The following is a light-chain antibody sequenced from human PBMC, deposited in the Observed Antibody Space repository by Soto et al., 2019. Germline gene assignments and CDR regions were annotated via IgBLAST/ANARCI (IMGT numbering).Light chain of an antibody. CDR2: GNS. Sequence: QSVLRQPPTVSGAPGPTVNISCTGSSSNIGAGYDVHWYQQLPGTAPKLLIYGNSNRPSGVPDRFSGSKSGTSASLAITGLQAEDEADYYCQSYDSSLSGSYVFGTGTKVTVL. J-gene: IGLJ1*01. CDR3: QSYDSSLSGSYV. CDR1: SSNIGAGYD. V-gene: IGLV1-40*01.